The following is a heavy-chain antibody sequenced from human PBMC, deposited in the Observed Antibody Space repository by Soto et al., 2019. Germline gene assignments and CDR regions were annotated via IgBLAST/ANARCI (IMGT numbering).Heavy chain of an antibody. J-gene: IGHJ5*01. Sequence: EVQLLDSGGGLVQPGGSLRPSCAASEFTFSSYAISWVRQAPGNGLEWVSSISGRGNSRYYADSVKGQFTISRDNSKNPLFLQMNSQRAEDTAVYYCSKGPQVDYYGSGSYSDSWGQGTLVTVSS. V-gene: IGHV3-23*01. CDR1: EFTFSSYA. CDR3: SKGPQVDYYGSGSYSDS. CDR2: ISGRGNSR. D-gene: IGHD3-10*01.